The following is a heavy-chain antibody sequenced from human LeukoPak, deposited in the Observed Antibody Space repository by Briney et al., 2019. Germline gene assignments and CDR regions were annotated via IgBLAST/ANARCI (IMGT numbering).Heavy chain of an antibody. CDR3: ARAMGYYDSSGYYYEFFDY. D-gene: IGHD3-22*01. CDR2: ISSSGSTI. V-gene: IGHV3-48*03. Sequence: GGSLRLSCAASGFTFSSYEMNWVRQAPGEGLEWVSYISSSGSTIYYADSVKGRFTISRDNAKNSLYLQMNSLRAEDTAVYYCARAMGYYDSSGYYYEFFDYWGQGTLVTVSS. CDR1: GFTFSSYE. J-gene: IGHJ4*02.